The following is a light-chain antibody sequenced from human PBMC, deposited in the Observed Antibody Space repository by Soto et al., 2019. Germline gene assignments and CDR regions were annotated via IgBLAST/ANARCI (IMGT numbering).Light chain of an antibody. CDR1: RSLLHGSNNEIF. V-gene: IGKV4-1*01. CDR3: QQYFGIPLT. Sequence: DIVMTQSPDSLAVSLGERATINCKSSRSLLHGSNNEIFLAWYQQRPGQPPKLLFYWASTRPSGVPERFSGSGSETDFTLTISSLRAEDVAVYYCQQYFGIPLTFGGGTKVEIK. CDR2: WAS. J-gene: IGKJ4*01.